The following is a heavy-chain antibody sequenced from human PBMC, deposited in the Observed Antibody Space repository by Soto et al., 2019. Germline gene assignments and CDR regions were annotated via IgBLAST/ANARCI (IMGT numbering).Heavy chain of an antibody. CDR2: ISYDGSNK. CDR3: ARDRVTMVRGVIITRKGVDY. Sequence: QVQLVESGGGVVQPGRSLRLSCAASGFTFSSYAMHWVRQAPGKGLEWVAVISYDGSNKYYADSVKGRFTRARDNSKNTLYLQMNSLRAEDTAVYYCARDRVTMVRGVIITRKGVDYWGQGTLVTVSS. V-gene: IGHV3-30-3*01. J-gene: IGHJ4*02. D-gene: IGHD3-10*01. CDR1: GFTFSSYA.